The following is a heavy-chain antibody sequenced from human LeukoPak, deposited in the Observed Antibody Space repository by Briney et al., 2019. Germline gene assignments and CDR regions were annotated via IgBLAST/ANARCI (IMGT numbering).Heavy chain of an antibody. CDR1: GGSFSGYY. Sequence: PSETLSLTCAVYGGSFSGYYWGWIRHPPGKGLEWSGEINHSGSTNYHPSLKSRVTISVDTSKNQFSLKLSSVTAADTAVYYCARGEVEMDYYGMDVWGQGTTVTVSS. CDR2: INHSGST. D-gene: IGHD1-1*01. CDR3: ARGEVEMDYYGMDV. V-gene: IGHV4-34*01. J-gene: IGHJ6*02.